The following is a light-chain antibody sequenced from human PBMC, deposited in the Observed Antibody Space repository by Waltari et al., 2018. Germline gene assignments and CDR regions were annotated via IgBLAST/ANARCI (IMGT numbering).Light chain of an antibody. Sequence: QSALAQPPSASGSPGQSITVSCTGTSSDIGGSTYVSWFQQHPGRGPRLLIYEANQRPSGFPYRFSGYKSGNTAFLTVSGRQPEDEAHYHCSSFANNKRIFGGGTKLTVL. CDR3: SSFANNKRI. V-gene: IGLV2-8*01. CDR2: EAN. CDR1: SSDIGGSTY. J-gene: IGLJ2*01.